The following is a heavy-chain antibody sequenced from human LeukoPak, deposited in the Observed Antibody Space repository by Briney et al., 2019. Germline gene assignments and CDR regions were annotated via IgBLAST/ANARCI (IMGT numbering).Heavy chain of an antibody. CDR3: ARQGYSSSWDTLDY. D-gene: IGHD6-13*01. V-gene: IGHV4-39*01. CDR1: GGSISSSSYY. J-gene: IGHJ4*02. Sequence: SETLSLTCTVSGGSISSSSYYWGWIRQPPGKGLEWSGSIYYSGSTYYNPSLKSRVTISVDTSKNQFSLKLSSVTAADTAMYYCARQGYSSSWDTLDYWGQGTLVTVSS. CDR2: IYYSGST.